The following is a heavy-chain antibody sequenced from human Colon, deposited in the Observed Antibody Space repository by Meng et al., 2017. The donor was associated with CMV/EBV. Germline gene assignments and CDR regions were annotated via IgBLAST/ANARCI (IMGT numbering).Heavy chain of an antibody. CDR1: GLSSSLHG. CDR3: ATDPGHCTATTCYTSRLD. CDR2: EQFDGSNQ. D-gene: IGHD2-8*02. V-gene: IGHV3-30*02. J-gene: IGHJ4*02. Sequence: GESLKISCTASGLSSSLHGIHWVRQAPGKGLEWVAFEQFDGSNQYYADSVKGRFTISRDTSKDTFYLQMHSLRPEDTAVYYCATDPGHCTATTCYTSRLDWGQGTLVTVSS.